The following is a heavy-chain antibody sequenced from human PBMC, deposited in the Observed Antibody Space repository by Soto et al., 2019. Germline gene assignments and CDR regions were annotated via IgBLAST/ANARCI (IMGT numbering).Heavy chain of an antibody. V-gene: IGHV3-21*02. CDR3: ARXDMLXIRGVIEHYFAMDV. Sequence: EVQLVXSGGGLVKPGGSLRLSCAASRFTFSSYNMNWVRQAPGKGLEWVSCISSDSSNIHYADSVKGRFTXSXXXXRXXXXXXXXXXXXXXXXVXYCARXDMLXIRGVIEHYFAMDVWGQGX. CDR1: RFTFSSYN. J-gene: IGHJ6*02. CDR2: ISSDSSNI. D-gene: IGHD3-10*01.